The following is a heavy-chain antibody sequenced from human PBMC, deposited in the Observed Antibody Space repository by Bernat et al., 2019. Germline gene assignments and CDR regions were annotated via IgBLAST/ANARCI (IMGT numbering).Heavy chain of an antibody. CDR2: IWYEGSNK. CDR1: GFTFSSYA. V-gene: IGHV3-33*08. D-gene: IGHD2-2*01. Sequence: VQLLESGGGLVQPGGSLRLSCAASGFTFSSYAMSWVRQAPGQGLEWVAVIWYEGSNKYYADSVKGRFTISRDNSKNTLYLQMNSLRAEDTAVYYCAGYCISTSCYFDYYYGMDVWGQGTTVTVSS. J-gene: IGHJ6*02. CDR3: AGYCISTSCYFDYYYGMDV.